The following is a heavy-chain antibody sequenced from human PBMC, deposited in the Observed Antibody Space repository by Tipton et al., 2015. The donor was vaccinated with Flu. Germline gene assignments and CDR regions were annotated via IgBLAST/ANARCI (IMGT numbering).Heavy chain of an antibody. D-gene: IGHD3-10*01. V-gene: IGHV3-72*01. Sequence: SLRLSCVASGFTFSDHYMDWVRQAPGKGLEWVGRIRNKVNRYTTEYAASAIGRFSFSRDDSQSSLSLQMNSLKTEDTAVYYCARVGRWFGGFDVWGQGTTVTVSS. J-gene: IGHJ6*02. CDR3: ARVGRWFGGFDV. CDR2: IRNKVNRYTT. CDR1: GFTFSDHY.